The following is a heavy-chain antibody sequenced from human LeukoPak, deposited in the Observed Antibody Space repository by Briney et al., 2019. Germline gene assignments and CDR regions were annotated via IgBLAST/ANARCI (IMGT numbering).Heavy chain of an antibody. J-gene: IGHJ3*02. CDR3: ARDLSHDSSGTHAFDI. CDR1: GFTFSSYS. Sequence: GGSLRLSCAASGFTFSSYSMNWVRQAPGKGLEWVSCISSSSSYIYYADSVKGRFTISRDNAKNSLYLQMNSLRAEDTAVYYCARDLSHDSSGTHAFDIWGQGTMVTVSS. D-gene: IGHD3-22*01. V-gene: IGHV3-21*01. CDR2: ISSSSSYI.